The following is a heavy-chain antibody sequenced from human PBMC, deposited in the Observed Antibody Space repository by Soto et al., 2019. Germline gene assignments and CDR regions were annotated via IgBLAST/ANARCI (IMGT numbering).Heavy chain of an antibody. CDR3: ASERGNCSSTSCYPKRYNWFDP. Sequence: GGSLRLSCAASGFTFSSYAMSWVRQAPGKGLEWVSAISGSGGSTYYADSVKGRFTISRDNSKNTLYLQMNSLRAEDTAVYYCASERGNCSSTSCYPKRYNWFDPWGQGTLVTVSS. J-gene: IGHJ5*02. D-gene: IGHD2-2*01. CDR1: GFTFSSYA. V-gene: IGHV3-23*01. CDR2: ISGSGGST.